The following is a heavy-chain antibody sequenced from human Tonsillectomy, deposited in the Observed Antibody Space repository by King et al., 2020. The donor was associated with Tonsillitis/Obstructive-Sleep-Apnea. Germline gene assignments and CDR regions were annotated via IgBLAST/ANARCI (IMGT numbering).Heavy chain of an antibody. Sequence: QLVQSGAEVKKPGASVKVYCKASGYTFTSYGISWVRQAPGQGLEWMGWISAYNGNTNYAQKLQGRVTMTTDTSTRTAYMELRSLRSDDTAVYYCAAGIAPDYPRMVNWFDPWGQGTRFTFSS. CDR3: AAGIAPDYPRMVNWFDP. V-gene: IGHV1-18*01. CDR2: ISAYNGNT. J-gene: IGHJ5*02. D-gene: IGHD6-13*01. CDR1: GYTFTSYG.